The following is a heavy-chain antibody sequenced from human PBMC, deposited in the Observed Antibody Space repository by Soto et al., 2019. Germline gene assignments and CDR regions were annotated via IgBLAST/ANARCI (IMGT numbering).Heavy chain of an antibody. CDR1: GFTFSSYG. V-gene: IGHV3-30*18. CDR3: AKGLDYYDSSGAFDY. D-gene: IGHD3-22*01. J-gene: IGHJ4*02. CDR2: ISYDGSNK. Sequence: GGSLRLSCAASGFTFSSYGMHWVRQAPGKGLEWVAVISYDGSNKYYADSVKGRFTISRDNSKNTLYLQMNSLRAEDTAVYYCAKGLDYYDSSGAFDYWGQGTLVTVSS.